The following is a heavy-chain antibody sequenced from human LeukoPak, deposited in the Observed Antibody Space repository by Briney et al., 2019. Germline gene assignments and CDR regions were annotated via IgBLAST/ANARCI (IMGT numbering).Heavy chain of an antibody. CDR1: GFTFSSYS. CDR3: VKDYQVGNSPAFGDY. D-gene: IGHD1-26*01. J-gene: IGHJ4*02. CDR2: ISSSSSYI. Sequence: GGSLRLSCAASGFTFSSYSMNWVRQAPGKGLEWVSSISSSSSYIYYADSVKGRFTISRDNSRNTMYLQMNSLRVEDTAVYYCVKDYQVGNSPAFGDYWGQGTLVTISS. V-gene: IGHV3-21*04.